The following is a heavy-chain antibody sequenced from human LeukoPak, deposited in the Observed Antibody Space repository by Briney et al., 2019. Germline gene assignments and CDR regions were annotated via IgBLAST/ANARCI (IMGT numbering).Heavy chain of an antibody. CDR3: ARGVRSSSWFFY. Sequence: PSETLSLTCTVSGGSVSSTTYYWSWIRQPPGKGLEWIGEINHSGSTNYNPSLKSRVTISVDTSKNQFSLKLSSVTAADTAVYYCARGVRSSSWFFYWGQGTLVTVSS. CDR1: GGSVSSTTYY. V-gene: IGHV4-39*07. CDR2: INHSGST. D-gene: IGHD6-13*01. J-gene: IGHJ4*02.